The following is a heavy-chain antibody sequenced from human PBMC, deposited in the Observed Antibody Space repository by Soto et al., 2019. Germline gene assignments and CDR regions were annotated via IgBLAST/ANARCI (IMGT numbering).Heavy chain of an antibody. J-gene: IGHJ6*03. CDR2: ISGSGGST. V-gene: IGHV3-23*01. CDR3: AKLGFCSGGSCSQGSFYMDV. Sequence: GGSLRLSCAASGFTFSSYAMSWVRQAPGKGLEWVSAISGSGGSTYYADSVKGRFTISRDNSKNTLYLQMNSLRADDTAVYYCAKLGFCSGGSCSQGSFYMDVWGKGTTVTVSS. CDR1: GFTFSSYA. D-gene: IGHD2-15*01.